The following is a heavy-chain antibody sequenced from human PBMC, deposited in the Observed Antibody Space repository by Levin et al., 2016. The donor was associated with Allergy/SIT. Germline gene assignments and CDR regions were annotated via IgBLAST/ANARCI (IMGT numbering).Heavy chain of an antibody. CDR3: ARSPSNSRYCSGGSCYPFYYYYGMDV. CDR1: GFTFSSYW. J-gene: IGHJ6*02. CDR2: INSDGSST. V-gene: IGHV3-74*01. Sequence: GGSLRLSCAASGFTFSSYWMHWVRQAPGKGLVWVSRINSDGSSTSYADSVKGRFTISRDNAKNTLYLQMNSLRAEDTAVYYCARSPSNSRYCSGGSCYPFYYYYGMDVWGQGTTVTVSS. D-gene: IGHD2-15*01.